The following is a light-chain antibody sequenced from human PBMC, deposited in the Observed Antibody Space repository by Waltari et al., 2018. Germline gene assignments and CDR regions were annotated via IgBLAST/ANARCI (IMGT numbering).Light chain of an antibody. J-gene: IGKJ5*01. Sequence: DIVMTQSPLSLPVTPGEPASMSCRSSQSLLHSNGKNYLNWYLQKPGQSPQLLIYLGFNRPAGVPDRFSGSRSGTDFTLKISRVEAEDVGVYYCMQALQTPRAITFGQGTRLEIK. V-gene: IGKV2-28*01. CDR2: LGF. CDR1: QSLLHSNGKNY. CDR3: MQALQTPRAIT.